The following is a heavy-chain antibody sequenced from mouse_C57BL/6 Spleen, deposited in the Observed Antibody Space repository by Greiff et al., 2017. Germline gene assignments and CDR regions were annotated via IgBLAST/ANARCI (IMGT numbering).Heavy chain of an antibody. J-gene: IGHJ2*01. CDR1: GYTFTSYW. Sequence: QVQLQQPGAELVKPGASVKLSCKASGYTFTSYWMHWVKQRPGQGLEWIGMIHPNSGSTNYNEKFKSKATLTVDKSSSTAYMRLSSLTSEDSAVYYVARGSYDGYWYYFYYWGQGTTLTVSS. CDR3: ARGSYDGYWYYFYY. D-gene: IGHD2-3*01. V-gene: IGHV1-64*01. CDR2: IHPNSGST.